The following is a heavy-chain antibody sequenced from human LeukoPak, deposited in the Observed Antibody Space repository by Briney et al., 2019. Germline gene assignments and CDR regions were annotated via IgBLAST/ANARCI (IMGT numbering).Heavy chain of an antibody. Sequence: SETLSLTCTVSGDSISSYYWSWIRQPPGKGLEWIGYVSSRGDTNYNPSLKSRVTISRDTSKNQVSLNLNSITAADSAVYSCARGPRYFDTSGYYFDCWGQGLLVTVSS. V-gene: IGHV4-59*01. CDR1: GDSISSYY. CDR3: ARGPRYFDTSGYYFDC. CDR2: VSSRGDT. J-gene: IGHJ4*02. D-gene: IGHD3-22*01.